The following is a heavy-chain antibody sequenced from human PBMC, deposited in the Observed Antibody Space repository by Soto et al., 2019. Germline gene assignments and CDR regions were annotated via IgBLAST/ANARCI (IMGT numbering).Heavy chain of an antibody. J-gene: IGHJ5*02. CDR1: GYSITNGYC. CDR2: IYHSGNT. CDR3: ARIPVDTSMIYWLDP. V-gene: IGHV4-38-2*01. D-gene: IGHD5-18*01. Sequence: PSETLSLTCAVSGYSITNGYCWGWVRQPPGKGLEWIGSIYHSGNTYYNPSLKSRVTISLDTSKNQFSLKLTSVTAADTAMYYCARIPVDTSMIYWLDPWGQGTLVTVSS.